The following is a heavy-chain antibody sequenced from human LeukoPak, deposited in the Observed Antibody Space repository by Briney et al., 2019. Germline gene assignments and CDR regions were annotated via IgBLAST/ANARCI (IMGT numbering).Heavy chain of an antibody. J-gene: IGHJ6*02. V-gene: IGHV1-2*04. Sequence: ASVKVSCKASGYTFTGYYMHWVRQAPGQGLEWMGWINPNSGGTNYAQKFQGWVTMTRDTSISTAYMELSRLRSDDTAVYYCARGPARITIFGVVSPYGIDVWGQGTTVTVSS. CDR3: ARGPARITIFGVVSPYGIDV. CDR2: INPNSGGT. CDR1: GYTFTGYY. D-gene: IGHD3-3*01.